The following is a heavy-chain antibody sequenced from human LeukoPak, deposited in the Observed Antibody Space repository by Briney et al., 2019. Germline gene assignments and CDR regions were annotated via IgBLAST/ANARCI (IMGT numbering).Heavy chain of an antibody. CDR1: GGSFSGYY. CDR3: ARGRKAARNNWFDP. D-gene: IGHD6-6*01. Sequence: SETLSLTCAVYGGSFSGYYWSWIRQPPGKGLEWIGEINHSGSTNYNPSLKSRVTISVDTSKNQFSLKLSSVTAADTAVYYCARGRKAARNNWFDPWGQGTLSPSPQ. V-gene: IGHV4-34*01. CDR2: INHSGST. J-gene: IGHJ5*02.